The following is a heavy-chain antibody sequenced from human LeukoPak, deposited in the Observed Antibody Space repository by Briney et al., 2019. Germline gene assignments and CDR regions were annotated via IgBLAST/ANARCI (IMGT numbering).Heavy chain of an antibody. CDR1: GYTFTSYA. J-gene: IGHJ4*02. CDR3: ARAEATVRDFDY. D-gene: IGHD4-17*01. Sequence: ASVKVSCKASGYTFTSYAMHWVRQAPGQRLEWMGWINAGNGNTKYSQKFQGRVTITRDTSESTAYMELSSLRSEDTAVYYCARAEATVRDFDYWGQGTLVTVSS. V-gene: IGHV1-3*01. CDR2: INAGNGNT.